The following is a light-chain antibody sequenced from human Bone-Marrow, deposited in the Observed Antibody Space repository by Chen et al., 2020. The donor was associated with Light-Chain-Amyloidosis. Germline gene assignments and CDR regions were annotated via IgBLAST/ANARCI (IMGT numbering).Light chain of an antibody. CDR1: NIGSTS. CDR2: GDS. J-gene: IGLJ3*02. V-gene: IGLV3-21*02. Sequence: SYVLTQPSSVSVAPGQTATIACGGNNIGSTSVHWYQQTPGQAPLLVVYGDSDRPSGIPERVYGSNSGNTETLTISRVEAGDEADYYCQVWDRSSDRPAFGGGTKLTVL. CDR3: QVWDRSSDRPA.